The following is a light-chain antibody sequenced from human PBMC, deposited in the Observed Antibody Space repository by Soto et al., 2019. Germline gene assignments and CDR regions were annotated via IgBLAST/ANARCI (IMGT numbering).Light chain of an antibody. V-gene: IGKV3-11*01. J-gene: IGKJ1*01. Sequence: EVVLTQSPDTLSLPPGERATLSCRASQSISSYSAWYQQKPGQAPRLLIYGASSRATGIPARFSGSGSGTDFTLTISNLEPEDFAVYYCQQHSHWPPWTFGQGTKVDIK. CDR2: GAS. CDR1: QSISSY. CDR3: QQHSHWPPWT.